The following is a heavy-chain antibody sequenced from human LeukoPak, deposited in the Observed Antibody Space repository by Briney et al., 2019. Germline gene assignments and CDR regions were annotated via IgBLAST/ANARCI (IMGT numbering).Heavy chain of an antibody. J-gene: IGHJ4*02. CDR1: GVSVNAYS. D-gene: IGHD2-8*01. CDR2: INHSGGT. Sequence: SETLSLTCAVQGVSVNAYSWSWIRNSPGKGLEWIGEINHSGGTNYNPSLKSRATISVDTSENQFSLRVTSVTAADTAVYYCARIRCGHTDDRCYNYWGQGTLVTVSS. CDR3: ARIRCGHTDDRCYNY. V-gene: IGHV4-34*01.